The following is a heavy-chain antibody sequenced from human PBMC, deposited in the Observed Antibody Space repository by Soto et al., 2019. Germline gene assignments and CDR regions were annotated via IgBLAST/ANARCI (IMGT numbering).Heavy chain of an antibody. CDR2: INHSGST. J-gene: IGHJ4*02. D-gene: IGHD3-22*01. Sequence: SETLSLTCAVYGGSFSGYYWSWIRQPPGKGLEWIGEINHSGSTIYNPSLKSRVTISVATSKNQFSLKRSSVTAADTAVYYCARSPGDGSGYYFDYWGQGTLVTVSS. CDR3: ARSPGDGSGYYFDY. V-gene: IGHV4-34*01. CDR1: GGSFSGYY.